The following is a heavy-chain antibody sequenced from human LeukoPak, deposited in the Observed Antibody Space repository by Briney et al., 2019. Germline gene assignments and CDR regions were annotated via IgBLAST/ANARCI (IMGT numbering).Heavy chain of an antibody. CDR3: ARDRYYYGTGTYYHFDY. V-gene: IGHV3-33*08. D-gene: IGHD3-10*01. CDR1: GFTFRSYA. CDR2: IRYDETTK. Sequence: GGSLRLSCAASGFTFRSYAMHWVRQAPGKGLEWVTFIRYDETTKYYADSVKGRFTISRDNSKNTLYLQMNSLSAEDTAVYYCARDRYYYGTGTYYHFDYWGHGTRVTVSS. J-gene: IGHJ4*01.